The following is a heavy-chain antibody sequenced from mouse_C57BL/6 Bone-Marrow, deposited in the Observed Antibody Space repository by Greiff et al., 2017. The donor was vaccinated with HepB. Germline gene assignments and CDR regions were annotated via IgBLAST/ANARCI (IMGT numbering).Heavy chain of an antibody. Sequence: VQLQQSGAELARPGASVKLSCKASGYTFTSYGISWVKQRTGQGLEWIGEIYPRSGNTYYNEKFKGKATLTADKSSSTAYMELRSLTSEDSAVYSCKYSHAWIDYWGQGTVVTVTA. J-gene: IGHJ3*01. D-gene: IGHD5-1-1*01. CDR2: IYPRSGNT. V-gene: IGHV1-81*01. CDR3: KYSHAWIDY. CDR1: GYTFTSYG.